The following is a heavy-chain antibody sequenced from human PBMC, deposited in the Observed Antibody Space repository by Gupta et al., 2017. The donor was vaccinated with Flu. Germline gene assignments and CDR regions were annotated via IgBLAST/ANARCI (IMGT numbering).Heavy chain of an antibody. V-gene: IGHV3-21*01. CDR1: GFTFINYS. D-gene: IGHD5-12*01. CDR2: ISVSGAYI. J-gene: IGHJ4*02. CDR3: ARVPYVDLGPTNYFDY. Sequence: EVQLVESGGGLGKPGGSLRLCWVASGFTFINYSMNWVRLAPGKWLEWVSSISVSGAYIYYADSFKGRFTISRDNAKNSLYLQMHSLRAEDTAVYYCARVPYVDLGPTNYFDYWGQGALVTVSS.